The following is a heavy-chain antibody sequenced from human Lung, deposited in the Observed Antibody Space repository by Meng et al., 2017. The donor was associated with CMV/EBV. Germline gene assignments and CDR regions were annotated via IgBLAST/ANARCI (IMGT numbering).Heavy chain of an antibody. J-gene: IGHJ4*02. Sequence: QVQRQGSCPGLVKPSGTLSLTCAVSGGSISSSNWWSWVRQPPGKGLEWIGEIYHSGSTNYNPSLKSRVTISVDKSKNQFSLKLSSVTAADTAVYYCASFPPPGKQWLVTDYWGQGTLVTVSS. CDR2: IYHSGST. D-gene: IGHD6-19*01. CDR1: GGSISSSNW. CDR3: ASFPPPGKQWLVTDY. V-gene: IGHV4-4*02.